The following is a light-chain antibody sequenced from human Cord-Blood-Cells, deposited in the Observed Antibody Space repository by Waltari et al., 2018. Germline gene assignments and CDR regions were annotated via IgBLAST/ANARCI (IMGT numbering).Light chain of an antibody. Sequence: QSALTQPRSVSGSPGQSVTISCTGTSSDVGGYNYFSWYQQQPGKAPKLMIYDVSKRPSGVPDRFSGSKSGNTASLTISGLQAEDEADYYCCSYAGSYTYVFGTGTKVTVL. CDR3: CSYAGSYTYV. CDR2: DVS. J-gene: IGLJ1*01. V-gene: IGLV2-11*01. CDR1: SSDVGGYNY.